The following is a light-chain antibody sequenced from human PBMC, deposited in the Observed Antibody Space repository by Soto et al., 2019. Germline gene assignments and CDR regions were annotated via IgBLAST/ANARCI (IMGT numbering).Light chain of an antibody. V-gene: IGLV1-44*01. CDR2: SDD. CDR1: RSNIGSNA. J-gene: IGLJ2*01. Sequence: QSVLTQPPSASGTPGQRVTISCSGRRSNIGSNAVNWYQQVPGTSPKLLIYSDDQRPSGVPDRFSGSQSGTAASLAISGLQSEDEADYYCAVWDDSLNGHLVFGGGTKLTVL. CDR3: AVWDDSLNGHLV.